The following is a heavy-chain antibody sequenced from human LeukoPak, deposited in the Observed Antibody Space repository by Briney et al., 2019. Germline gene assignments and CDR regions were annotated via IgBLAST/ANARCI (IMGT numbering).Heavy chain of an antibody. Sequence: GGSLRLSCAASGFTFSSYSMNWVRQAPGKGLEWVSYISFSNSTLYYADSVRGRFTISRDNAKNSLSLQMNSLRAEDTAVYYCAGGGATSFDYWGQGILVTVSS. V-gene: IGHV3-48*04. D-gene: IGHD5-12*01. J-gene: IGHJ4*02. CDR1: GFTFSSYS. CDR2: ISFSNSTL. CDR3: AGGGATSFDY.